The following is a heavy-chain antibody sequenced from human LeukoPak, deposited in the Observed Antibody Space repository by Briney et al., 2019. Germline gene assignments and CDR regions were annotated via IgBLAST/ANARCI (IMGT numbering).Heavy chain of an antibody. CDR1: GYTFTGYY. V-gene: IGHV1-3*01. CDR3: ARGDYGDYAGDY. J-gene: IGHJ4*02. CDR2: INAGNGNT. Sequence: ASVKVSCKASGYTFTGYYMHWVRQAPGQRLEWMGWINAGNGNTKYSQKFQGRVTITRDTSASTAYMELSSLRSEDTAVYYCARGDYGDYAGDYWGQGTLVTVSS. D-gene: IGHD4-17*01.